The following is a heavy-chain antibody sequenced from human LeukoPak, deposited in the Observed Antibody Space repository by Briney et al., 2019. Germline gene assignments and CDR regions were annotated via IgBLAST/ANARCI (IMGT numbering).Heavy chain of an antibody. CDR3: SRDPAYYYDSSGFDL. CDR2: ISSSSSYI. Sequence: PLGSLRLSCAASGFTFSSYSMNWVRQAPGKGLEWVSSISSSSSYIYYADSVKGRFTISRDNAKNSLYLQMNSLRAEDTAVYYCSRDPAYYYDSSGFDLWGQGTRVSVSS. CDR1: GFTFSSYS. D-gene: IGHD3-22*01. V-gene: IGHV3-21*01. J-gene: IGHJ5*02.